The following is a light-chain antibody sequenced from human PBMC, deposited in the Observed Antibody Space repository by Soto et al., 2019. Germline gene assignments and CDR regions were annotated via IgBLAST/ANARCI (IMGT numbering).Light chain of an antibody. Sequence: QSALTQPPSASGSPGQSVTISCTGTISDVGGYNYVSWYQQHPGKAPKLMIYEVSERPSGVPDRFSGSKSGNTASLTVSGLQAEDEADYYCGSYAGFNNHDAFGGGTKLTVL. CDR2: EVS. CDR1: ISDVGGYNY. J-gene: IGLJ2*01. V-gene: IGLV2-8*01. CDR3: GSYAGFNNHDA.